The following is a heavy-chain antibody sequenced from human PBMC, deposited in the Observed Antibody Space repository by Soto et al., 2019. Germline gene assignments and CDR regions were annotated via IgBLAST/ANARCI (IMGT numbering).Heavy chain of an antibody. Sequence: QVQLVQSGAEVKKPGSSVKVSCKASGGTFSSYAISWVRQAPGQGLEWMGGIIPIFGTANYAQKFQGRVTITADESTSTGYMELSSLRSEDTAVYYCARVGMDFWSGRANWFDPWGQGTLVTVAS. CDR1: GGTFSSYA. J-gene: IGHJ5*02. D-gene: IGHD3-3*01. V-gene: IGHV1-69*01. CDR3: ARVGMDFWSGRANWFDP. CDR2: IIPIFGTA.